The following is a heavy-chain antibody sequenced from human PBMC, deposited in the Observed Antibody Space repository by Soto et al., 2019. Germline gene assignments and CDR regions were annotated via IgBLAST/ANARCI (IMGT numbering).Heavy chain of an antibody. CDR2: IIPILGIA. D-gene: IGHD3-10*01. CDR3: AGGLSEKASPSGI. J-gene: IGHJ3*02. CDR1: GGTFSSYT. Sequence: QVQLVQSGAEVKKPGSSVKVSCKASGGTFSSYTISWVRQAPGQGLEWMGRIIPILGIANYAQKFQGRVTITADKSTSKSNLQLSSLRSQDTAVYYCAGGLSEKASPSGIWGQGTMVTVSS. V-gene: IGHV1-69*02.